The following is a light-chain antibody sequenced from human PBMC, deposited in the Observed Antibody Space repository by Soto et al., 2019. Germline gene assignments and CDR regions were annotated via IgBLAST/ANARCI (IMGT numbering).Light chain of an antibody. J-gene: IGLJ2*01. Sequence: QSALTQPASVSGSPGQSITISCTGTSSDVGNYNFVSWYQHHAGTAPKLIIYQVTNRPSGVSDRFSGSKSGDTASLTISGLQAEDEADYYCTSYTAFSPDILFGGVTKLTVL. V-gene: IGLV2-14*01. CDR2: QVT. CDR1: SSDVGNYNF. CDR3: TSYTAFSPDIL.